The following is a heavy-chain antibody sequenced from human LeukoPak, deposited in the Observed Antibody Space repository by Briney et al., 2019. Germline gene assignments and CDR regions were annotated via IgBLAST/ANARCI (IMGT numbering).Heavy chain of an antibody. CDR1: GGSISSSSYY. Sequence: SETLSLTCTVSGGSISSSSYYWGWIRQPPGKGLEWIGSIYYSGSTYYNPSLKSRVTISVDTSKNQFSLKLSSVTAADTAVYYCARASLYQAAGYWFDPWGQGTLVTVSS. D-gene: IGHD2-2*01. CDR2: IYYSGST. V-gene: IGHV4-39*07. CDR3: ARASLYQAAGYWFDP. J-gene: IGHJ5*02.